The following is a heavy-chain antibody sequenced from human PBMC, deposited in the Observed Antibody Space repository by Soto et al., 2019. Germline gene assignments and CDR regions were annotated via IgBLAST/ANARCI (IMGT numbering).Heavy chain of an antibody. D-gene: IGHD6-13*01. J-gene: IGHJ4*02. CDR2: ISGSGGST. Sequence: PGGSLRLSCAASGFTFSSYAMSWVRQAPGKGLEWVSAISGSGGSTYYADSVKGRFTISRDNSKNALYLQMNSLRAEDTAVYYCAKVEIGFGGYSSSRFDYWGQGTLVTVSS. CDR3: AKVEIGFGGYSSSRFDY. CDR1: GFTFSSYA. V-gene: IGHV3-23*01.